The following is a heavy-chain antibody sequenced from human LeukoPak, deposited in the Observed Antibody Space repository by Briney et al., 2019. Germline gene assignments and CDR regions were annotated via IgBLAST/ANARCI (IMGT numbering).Heavy chain of an antibody. V-gene: IGHV1-18*01. CDR3: ARDASGCGSDCYSDY. CDR1: GYTFISYG. J-gene: IGHJ4*02. Sequence: ASVKVSCKSTGYTFISYGISRVRQAPGQGPEWMVWISVYNGNTHYAQKFQGRVSMTTDTSTSTAYLELRSLKSEDTAIYYCARDASGCGSDCYSDYWGQGTPVIVSS. CDR2: ISVYNGNT. D-gene: IGHD2-21*01.